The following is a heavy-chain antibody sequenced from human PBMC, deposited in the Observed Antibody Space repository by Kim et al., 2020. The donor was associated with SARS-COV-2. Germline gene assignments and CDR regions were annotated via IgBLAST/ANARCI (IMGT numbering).Heavy chain of an antibody. Sequence: TSPPSLKSRGTISVDTSKNQFSLKLSSVTAADTAVYYCASRGGGAGAFDIWGQGTMVTVSS. CDR3: ASRGGGAGAFDI. D-gene: IGHD3-16*01. J-gene: IGHJ3*02. V-gene: IGHV4-59*01.